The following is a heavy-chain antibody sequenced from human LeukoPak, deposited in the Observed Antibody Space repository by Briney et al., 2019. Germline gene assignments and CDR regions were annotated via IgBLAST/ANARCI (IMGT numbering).Heavy chain of an antibody. V-gene: IGHV1-2*04. CDR3: ARGDLTGTRIYYYGMDV. Sequence: ASVKVSCKASGYTFTGYYMHWVRQAPGQGLEWMGWTNPNSGGTNYAQNFQGWVTMTRDMSISTAYMELSRLRSDDTAVYYCARGDLTGTRIYYYGMDVWGQGTTVTVSS. J-gene: IGHJ6*02. CDR1: GYTFTGYY. D-gene: IGHD1-20*01. CDR2: TNPNSGGT.